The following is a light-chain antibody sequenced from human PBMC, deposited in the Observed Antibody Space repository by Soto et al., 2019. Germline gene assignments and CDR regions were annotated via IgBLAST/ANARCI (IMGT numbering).Light chain of an antibody. Sequence: EIVMTQSPATLSVSPGERATLSCRASQSVSSNLAWYQQKPGQAPRLLIYGASIRATGIPARFSGSGSGTEFTLTISSLQSEDFAVYYCQQYNNWRVTFGQGTKVDIK. CDR1: QSVSSN. CDR2: GAS. V-gene: IGKV3-15*01. CDR3: QQYNNWRVT. J-gene: IGKJ1*01.